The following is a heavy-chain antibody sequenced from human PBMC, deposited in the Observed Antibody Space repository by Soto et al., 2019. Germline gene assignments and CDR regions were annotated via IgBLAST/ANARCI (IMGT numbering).Heavy chain of an antibody. CDR2: ISWNSGSI. Sequence: EVQLVESGGGLVQPGRSLRLSCAASGFTFDDYAMHWVRQAPGKGLEWVSGISWNSGSIGYADSVKGRFTISRDNAKNSLYLQMKSLRAEDTALYYCAKVHRYCSGGSCYSRHYDYWGQGTLVTVSS. D-gene: IGHD2-15*01. V-gene: IGHV3-9*01. CDR1: GFTFDDYA. J-gene: IGHJ4*02. CDR3: AKVHRYCSGGSCYSRHYDY.